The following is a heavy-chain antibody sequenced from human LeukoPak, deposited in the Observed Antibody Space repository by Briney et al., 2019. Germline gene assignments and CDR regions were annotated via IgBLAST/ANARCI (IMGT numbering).Heavy chain of an antibody. D-gene: IGHD2-15*01. Sequence: SQTLSLTCTVSGGSISSGGYYWSWLRQHPGKGLEWIGYIYYSGSTYYNPSLNSRVTISVDTSKNQFSLKLSSVTAADTAVYYCARDGRSGGIDYWGQGTLVTVSS. V-gene: IGHV4-31*03. J-gene: IGHJ4*02. CDR1: GGSISSGGYY. CDR2: IYYSGST. CDR3: ARDGRSGGIDY.